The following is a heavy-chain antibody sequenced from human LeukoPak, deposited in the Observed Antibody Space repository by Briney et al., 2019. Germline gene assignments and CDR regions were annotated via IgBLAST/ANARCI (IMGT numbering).Heavy chain of an antibody. CDR2: ISDSGGTT. D-gene: IGHD2-21*02. Sequence: GGSLRLSCVASGFTFSNLAMGWVRQAPGKGLEWVSVISDSGGTTYYADSVKGRFTISRDNSRNTLYLQMNSLRVDDTAVYYCAKDRPPYCGGDCFTPYFDYWGQGTLVTVSS. CDR3: AKDRPPYCGGDCFTPYFDY. V-gene: IGHV3-23*01. CDR1: GFTFSNLA. J-gene: IGHJ4*02.